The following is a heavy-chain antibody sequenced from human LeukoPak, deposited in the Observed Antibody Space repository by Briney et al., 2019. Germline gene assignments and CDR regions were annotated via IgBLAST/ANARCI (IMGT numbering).Heavy chain of an antibody. CDR1: GGSFSGYY. Sequence: SETLSLTCAVYGGSFSGYYWSWIRQPPGKGLEWIGEINHSGSTNYNPSLKSRVTISVDTSKNQFSLKLSSVTAADTAVYYCARSVPMVRGVTLSDCYFDYWGQGTLVTVSS. V-gene: IGHV4-34*01. CDR2: INHSGST. J-gene: IGHJ4*02. D-gene: IGHD3-10*01. CDR3: ARSVPMVRGVTLSDCYFDY.